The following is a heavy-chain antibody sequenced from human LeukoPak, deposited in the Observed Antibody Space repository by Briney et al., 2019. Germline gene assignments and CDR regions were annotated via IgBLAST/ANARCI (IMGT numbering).Heavy chain of an antibody. V-gene: IGHV5-51*01. J-gene: IGHJ3*02. D-gene: IGHD2/OR15-2a*01. CDR1: GYSFTNYW. Sequence: GESLTISCTASGYSFTNYWIAWVRQIPGAGLEWMGNISPGDSDARSSPAFQGQFTLSVDRSTTTAYLQWPSLKASDTAMYYCARPYSTGIRDAYDMWGQGTMVIVSS. CDR3: ARPYSTGIRDAYDM. CDR2: ISPGDSDA.